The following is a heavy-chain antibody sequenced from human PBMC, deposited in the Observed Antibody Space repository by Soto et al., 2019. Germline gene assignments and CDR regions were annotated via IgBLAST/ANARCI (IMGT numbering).Heavy chain of an antibody. J-gene: IGHJ6*02. D-gene: IGHD6-19*01. V-gene: IGHV1-2*02. Sequence: VQLVQSGAEVRKPGASVKVSCKASGYPYTNSYMHWVRQAPGQGLEWMGWIHPNTGGTNYAQKFQGRVTMTRDTSVSTVNMELNRLTSDETAIKYWASDFRTRGWFRQAGNFAMDVWGQGTTVPVS. CDR2: IHPNTGGT. CDR1: GYPYTNSY. CDR3: ASDFRTRGWFRQAGNFAMDV.